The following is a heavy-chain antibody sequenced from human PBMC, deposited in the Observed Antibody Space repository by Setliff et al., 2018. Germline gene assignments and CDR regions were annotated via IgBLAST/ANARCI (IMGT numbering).Heavy chain of an antibody. J-gene: IGHJ5*02. V-gene: IGHV3-30*02. CDR3: AKVKKQLIRGSGLDL. CDR1: GFTFSSFW. D-gene: IGHD3-10*01. Sequence: PGESLKISCAASGFTFSSFWMSWVRQAPGKGLEWVAFIRFDGSTKYYADSVKGRFTISRDNFQNTLYLQMDSLRPEDTGVYYCAKVKKQLIRGSGLDLWGQGTLVTVSS. CDR2: IRFDGSTK.